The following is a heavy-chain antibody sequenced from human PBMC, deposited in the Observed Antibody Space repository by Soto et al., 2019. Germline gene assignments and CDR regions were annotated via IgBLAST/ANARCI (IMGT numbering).Heavy chain of an antibody. Sequence: GSVPDTFQASRCTYACCDIDWLRQATGRGLAWMGWMNTNSGNTGYAQKFQGRVTMTRNTSINTAYMELSSLISEDTAVYYCASGPVTPIGNYYYYDGMDDWGQGATVTVSS. CDR3: ASGPVTPIGNYYYYDGMDD. CDR2: MNTNSGNT. V-gene: IGHV1-8*01. J-gene: IGHJ6*02. D-gene: IGHD2-21*02. CDR1: RCTYACCD.